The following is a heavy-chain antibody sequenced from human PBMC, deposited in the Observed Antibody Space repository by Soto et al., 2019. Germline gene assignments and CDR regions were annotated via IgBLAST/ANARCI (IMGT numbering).Heavy chain of an antibody. V-gene: IGHV4-59*01. CDR3: ARAEGDSSGYYPFDY. J-gene: IGHJ4*02. CDR2: IYYSGST. D-gene: IGHD3-22*01. Sequence: QVQLQESGPGLVKPSETLSLTCTVSGGSISSYYWSWIRQPPGQGLEWIGYIYYSGSTNYNPSLKSRVTISVDTSKNQFSLKLSSVTAADTAVYYCARAEGDSSGYYPFDYWGQGTLVTVSS. CDR1: GGSISSYY.